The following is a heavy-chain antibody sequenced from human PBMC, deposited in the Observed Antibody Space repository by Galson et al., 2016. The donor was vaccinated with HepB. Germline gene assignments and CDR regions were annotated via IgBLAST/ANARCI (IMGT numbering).Heavy chain of an antibody. J-gene: IGHJ3*02. CDR1: GFSLSAHGVA. CDR2: IYWDDDK. V-gene: IGHV2-5*02. Sequence: PALVKPTQTLTLTCSFSGFSLSAHGVAVGWIRQPPEKALECLVVIYWDDDKRYSPSLKSRLTVTKDTSRNQVVLTMTNVDPADTATYFCAHSDSDRFGLYVFDTWGQGTVVSVSS. CDR3: AHSDSDRFGLYVFDT. D-gene: IGHD3-16*01.